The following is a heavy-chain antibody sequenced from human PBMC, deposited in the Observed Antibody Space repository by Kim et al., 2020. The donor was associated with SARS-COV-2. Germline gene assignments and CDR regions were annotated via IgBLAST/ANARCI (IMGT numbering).Heavy chain of an antibody. CDR3: ARGGRMVIIGYYGMDV. D-gene: IGHD3-3*01. CDR2: IIPIFGTA. Sequence: SVKVSCKASGGTFSSYAISWVRQAPGQGLEWMGGIIPIFGTANYAQKFQGRVTITADESTSTAYMELSSLRSEDTAVYYCARGGRMVIIGYYGMDVWGQGTTVTVSS. CDR1: GGTFSSYA. J-gene: IGHJ6*02. V-gene: IGHV1-69*13.